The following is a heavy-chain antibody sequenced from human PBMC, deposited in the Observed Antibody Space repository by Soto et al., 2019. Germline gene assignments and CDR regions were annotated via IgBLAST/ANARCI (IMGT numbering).Heavy chain of an antibody. J-gene: IGHJ6*02. CDR1: GYTFTSYA. D-gene: IGHD2-2*01. CDR2: INAGNGNT. Sequence: ASVKVSCKASGYTFTSYAMHWVRQAPGQRLEWMGWINAGNGNTKYSQKFQGRVTITRDTSTSTAYMELSSLRSEDTAVYYCARESRYCSSTSCDPYYGMDVWGQGTTVTVSS. V-gene: IGHV1-3*01. CDR3: ARESRYCSSTSCDPYYGMDV.